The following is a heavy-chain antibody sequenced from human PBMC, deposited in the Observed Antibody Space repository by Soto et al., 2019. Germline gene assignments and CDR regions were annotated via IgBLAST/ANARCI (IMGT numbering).Heavy chain of an antibody. CDR2: IYYSGST. Sequence: SETLSLTCTVSGGSISSGGYYWSWIRQHPGKGLEWIGYIYYSGSTYYNPSLKSRVTISVDTSKNQFSLKLSSVTAADTAVYYCAREGVVPADSYNWFDPWGQGTLVTVSS. CDR1: GGSISSGGYY. CDR3: AREGVVPADSYNWFDP. J-gene: IGHJ5*02. D-gene: IGHD2-2*01. V-gene: IGHV4-31*03.